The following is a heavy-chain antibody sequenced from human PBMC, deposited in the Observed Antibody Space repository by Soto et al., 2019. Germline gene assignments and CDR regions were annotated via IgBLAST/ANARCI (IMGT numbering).Heavy chain of an antibody. J-gene: IGHJ4*02. CDR1: GFTFSTYW. Sequence: PGGALRVSCAASGFTFSTYWMDWVRQTPGKGLEWVANINQDGSKKNYVDSVKGRFTISRDNAKNSLYLQMSSLTAEDSALYYCSRSLDSWGQGTPVPVSS. CDR2: INQDGSKK. CDR3: SRSLDS. V-gene: IGHV3-7*01.